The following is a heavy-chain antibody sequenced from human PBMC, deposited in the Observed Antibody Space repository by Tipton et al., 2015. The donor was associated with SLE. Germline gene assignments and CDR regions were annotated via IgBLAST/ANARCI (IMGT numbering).Heavy chain of an antibody. D-gene: IGHD6-13*01. J-gene: IGHJ5*02. V-gene: IGHV4-39*07. CDR2: IYYSGST. CDR3: ARSYSSPVGLS. Sequence: TLSLTCTVSGGSISSSSYYWDWIRQPPGKGLEWIGSIYYSGSTYYNPSLKSRVTISVDTSKNQFSLKLSSVTAADTAVYYCARSYSSPVGLSWGQGTLVTVSS. CDR1: GGSISSSSYY.